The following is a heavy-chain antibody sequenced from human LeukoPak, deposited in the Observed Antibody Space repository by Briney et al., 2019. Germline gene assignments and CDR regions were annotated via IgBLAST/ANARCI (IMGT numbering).Heavy chain of an antibody. CDR3: ARDPGYFFDY. J-gene: IGHJ4*02. CDR1: GFTFSIYG. V-gene: IGHV3-48*04. CDR2: ISSSSSSI. Sequence: PGGSLRLSCAASGFTFSIYGMNWVRQAPGKGLEWVSYISSSSSSIYYADSVKGRFTISRDSAKNSLYLQMNGLRAEDTAVYYCARDPGYFFDYWGQGTLVTVSS.